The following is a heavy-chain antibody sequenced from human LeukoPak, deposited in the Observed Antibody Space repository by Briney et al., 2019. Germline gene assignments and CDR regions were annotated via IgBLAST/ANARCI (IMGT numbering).Heavy chain of an antibody. V-gene: IGHV4-38-2*01. CDR2: IYHSEST. D-gene: IGHD3-16*01. CDR3: ARFDHVWETHGMDAFDL. Sequence: SETLSLTCGVSGYSISRGYSWGWIRQPPGKGLEWIGNIYHSESTHYNPSLKSRVTISPDTSKNQFSLKLTSVTASDTAVYYCARFDHVWETHGMDAFDLWGQGTMVTVSS. J-gene: IGHJ3*01. CDR1: GYSISRGYS.